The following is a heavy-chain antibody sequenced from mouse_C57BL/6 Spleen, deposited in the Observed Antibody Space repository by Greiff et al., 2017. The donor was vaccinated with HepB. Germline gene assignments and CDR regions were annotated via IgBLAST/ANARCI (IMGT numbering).Heavy chain of an antibody. V-gene: IGHV14-1*01. CDR1: GFNIKDYY. Sequence: EVQLQESGAELVRPGASVKLSCTASGFNIKDYYMHWVKQRPEQGLEWIGRIDPEDGDTEYAPKFQGKATMTADTSSNTAYLQLSSLTSEDTAVYYCARRDGYQAWFAYWGQGTLVTVSA. CDR3: ARRDGYQAWFAY. D-gene: IGHD2-3*01. J-gene: IGHJ3*01. CDR2: IDPEDGDT.